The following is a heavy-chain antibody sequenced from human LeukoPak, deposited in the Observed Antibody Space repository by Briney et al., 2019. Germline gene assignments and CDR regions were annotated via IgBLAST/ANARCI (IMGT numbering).Heavy chain of an antibody. V-gene: IGHV3-73*01. J-gene: IGHJ6*03. CDR2: IRSKANRYAT. CDR1: GFTFSGSA. Sequence: GGSLRLSCAASGFTFSGSAMHWVRQASGRGLEWVGRIRSKANRYATAYAASVKGRFTISRDDSKNTAYLQMNSLKTEDTAVYYCTRGGNSSGDYYYYYMDVWGKGTTVTVSS. CDR3: TRGGNSSGDYYYYYMDV. D-gene: IGHD4-23*01.